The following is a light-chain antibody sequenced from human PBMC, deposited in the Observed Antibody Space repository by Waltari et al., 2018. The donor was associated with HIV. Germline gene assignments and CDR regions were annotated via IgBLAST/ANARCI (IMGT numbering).Light chain of an antibody. V-gene: IGLV2-14*03. Sequence: QSVLTQPASVSGSPGPSVTISCTGTSSDFGFDNYVPLDQQYPGQAPTLIIYEVSSRRSGVSDRFSGSKCGNTASLTISGLQNEDEADYLCTSYTTSGTRRFGGGTKVTVL. CDR1: SSDFGFDNY. CDR3: TSYTTSGTRR. CDR2: EVS. J-gene: IGLJ3*02.